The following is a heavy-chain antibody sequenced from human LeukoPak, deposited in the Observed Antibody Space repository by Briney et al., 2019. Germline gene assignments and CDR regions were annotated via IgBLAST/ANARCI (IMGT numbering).Heavy chain of an antibody. V-gene: IGHV4-34*01. CDR3: ARHYGRLYDY. J-gene: IGHJ4*02. CDR1: GGSFSGYY. Sequence: SETLSLTCAVYGGSFSGYYWSWIRQPPWKGLEWIGEINHSGSTNYNPSLKSRVTISVDTSKSQFSLKLSSVTAADTAVYYCARHYGRLYDYWGQGTLVTVSS. D-gene: IGHD3-16*01. CDR2: INHSGST.